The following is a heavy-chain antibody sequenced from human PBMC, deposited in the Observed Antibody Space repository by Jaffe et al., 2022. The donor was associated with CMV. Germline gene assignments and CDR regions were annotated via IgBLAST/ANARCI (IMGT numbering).Heavy chain of an antibody. J-gene: IGHJ4*02. V-gene: IGHV3-9*01. D-gene: IGHD1-26*01. Sequence: EVQLVESGGGLVQPGRSLRLSCAASGFTFDDYAMHWVRQAPGKGLEWVSGISWNSGSIGYADSVKGRFTISRDNAKNSLYLQMNSLRAEDTALYYCAKDIWSFSGSYFDYWGQGTLVTVSS. CDR2: ISWNSGSI. CDR1: GFTFDDYA. CDR3: AKDIWSFSGSYFDY.